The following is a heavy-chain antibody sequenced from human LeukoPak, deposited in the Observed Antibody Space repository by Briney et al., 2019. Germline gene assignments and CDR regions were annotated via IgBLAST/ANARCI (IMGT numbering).Heavy chain of an antibody. D-gene: IGHD5-12*01. CDR1: GYSFTYYY. CDR3: ARDGSLDY. CDR2: INSNNGAT. Sequence: GASVKVSCKASGYSFTYYYIHCVRQAPGQGLEWMGWINSNNGATNYAQKFQGRVTMTRDTSISTAYMELTRLGSDDTAVYYCARDGSLDYWGQGTLVTVSS. V-gene: IGHV1-2*02. J-gene: IGHJ4*02.